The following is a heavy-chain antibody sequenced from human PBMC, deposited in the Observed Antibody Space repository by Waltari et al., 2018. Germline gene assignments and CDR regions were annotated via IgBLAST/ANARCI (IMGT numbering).Heavy chain of an antibody. D-gene: IGHD3-9*01. V-gene: IGHV3-43D*04. CDR2: ITWDARST. CDR3: VKEAAGYDSLIANGLDV. CDR1: GFTFDDFA. J-gene: IGHJ6*02. Sequence: EVQLEESGGGVVQPGGSLRLSCAASGFTFDDFAINWGRQAPGKGLEWVSLITWDARSTYYADSVKGRFAISRDNGKDFLYLQMNSLRPDDTALYYCVKEAAGYDSLIANGLDVWGQGTTVTVSS.